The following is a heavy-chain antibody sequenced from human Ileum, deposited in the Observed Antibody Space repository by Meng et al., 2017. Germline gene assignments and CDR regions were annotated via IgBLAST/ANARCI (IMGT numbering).Heavy chain of an antibody. CDR2: IYHSGTP. Sequence: QVQLQESGPGLVKPSQTLSLTCTVTGGSISSDGYYWSWIRQHPGKGLEFIGYIYHSGTPYYHPSLKSRVNISAATSKNKFSLKLGSVAAADAAVYYWAGEGAPGGVVGGCFDYWGQGTLVTVSS. D-gene: IGHD2-15*01. V-gene: IGHV4-31*03. J-gene: IGHJ4*02. CDR1: GGSISSDGYY. CDR3: AGEGAPGGVVGGCFDY.